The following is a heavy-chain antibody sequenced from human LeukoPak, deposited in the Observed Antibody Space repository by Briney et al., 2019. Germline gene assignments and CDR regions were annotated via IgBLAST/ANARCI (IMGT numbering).Heavy chain of an antibody. Sequence: SVKVSCKASGGTFSSYAISWVRQAPGQGREWMGGIIPIFGTANYAQKFQGRVTITTDESTSTAYMELSSLRSEDTAVYYCATGSGKQYYYYYYMDVWGKGTTVTVSS. D-gene: IGHD3-3*01. CDR3: ATGSGKQYYYYYYMDV. CDR2: IIPIFGTA. CDR1: GGTFSSYA. J-gene: IGHJ6*03. V-gene: IGHV1-69*05.